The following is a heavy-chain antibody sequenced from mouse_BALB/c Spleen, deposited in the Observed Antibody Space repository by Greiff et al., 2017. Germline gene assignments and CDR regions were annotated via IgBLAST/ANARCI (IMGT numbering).Heavy chain of an antibody. CDR2: INPSTGYT. CDR1: GYTFTSYW. D-gene: IGHD1-1*01. J-gene: IGHJ4*01. CDR3: ARVIYYYGSSYYAMDY. V-gene: IGHV1-7*01. Sequence: VQLQQSGAELAKPGASVKMSCKASGYTFTSYWMHWVKQRPGQGLEWIGYINPSTGYTEYNQKFKDKATLTADKSSSTAYMQLRSLTSEDSAVYYCARVIYYYGSSYYAMDYWGQGTAVTVSS.